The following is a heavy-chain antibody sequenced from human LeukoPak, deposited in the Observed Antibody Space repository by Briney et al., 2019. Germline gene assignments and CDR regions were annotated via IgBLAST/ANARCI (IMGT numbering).Heavy chain of an antibody. J-gene: IGHJ6*03. CDR2: IYTSGST. CDR1: GGSISSYY. V-gene: IGHV4-4*07. Sequence: PSETLSLTCTVSGGSISSYYWSWIRQPAGKGLEWIGRIYTSGSTNYNPSLKSRVTMSVDTPKNQFSLKLSSVTAADTAVYYCARTTEGGYTYDYFYYYYMDVWGKGTTVTISS. CDR3: ARTTEGGYTYDYFYYYYMDV. D-gene: IGHD5-18*01.